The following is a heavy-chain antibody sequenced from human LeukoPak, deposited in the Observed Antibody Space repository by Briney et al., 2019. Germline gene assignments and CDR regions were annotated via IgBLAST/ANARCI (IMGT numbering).Heavy chain of an antibody. J-gene: IGHJ3*01. CDR3: ARVRVGSGGLDL. CDR1: GFTFRAYD. CDR2: IGTAGNT. V-gene: IGHV3-13*01. D-gene: IGHD2-8*02. Sequence: GGSLSLSCAASGFTFRAYDMQWVRQPIGGGLQWVSAIGTAGNTFYADSVKGRFTISRDIVKNSLYLQLNALRVEDTALYYCARVRVGSGGLDLWGQGTLVTVSS.